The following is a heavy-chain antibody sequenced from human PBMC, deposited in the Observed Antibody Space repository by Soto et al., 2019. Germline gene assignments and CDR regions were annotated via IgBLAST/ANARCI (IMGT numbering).Heavy chain of an antibody. Sequence: QVQLQESGPGLVKPSETLSLTCTVSGGSTSSYYWSWIPQPPGKGLAWIGYIDYSGSTNYNPSLKSRASLSVDTSKSQCSLKLSSVTAADTAVYYCASGYGPGVDYWGQGTLVTVSS. CDR2: IDYSGST. CDR3: ASGYGPGVDY. J-gene: IGHJ4*02. CDR1: GGSTSSYY. V-gene: IGHV4-59*12. D-gene: IGHD5-12*01.